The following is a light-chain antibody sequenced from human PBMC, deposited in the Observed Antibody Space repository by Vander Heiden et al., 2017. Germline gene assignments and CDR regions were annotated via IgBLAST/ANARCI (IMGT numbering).Light chain of an antibody. Sequence: QSALTQPRSVSGSPGQSVTISCTGTSSNVGRYDFVSWYQQHPGKAPKVIIYDVTRRPSGVPHRLSGSKSGNTASLTISGLQAEDEADYCCCSYAGNYTYVFGPGTTVTVL. J-gene: IGLJ1*01. V-gene: IGLV2-11*01. CDR3: CSYAGNYTYV. CDR2: DVT. CDR1: SSNVGRYDF.